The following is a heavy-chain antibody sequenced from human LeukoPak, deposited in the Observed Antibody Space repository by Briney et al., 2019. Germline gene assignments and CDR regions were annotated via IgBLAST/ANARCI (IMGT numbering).Heavy chain of an antibody. J-gene: IGHJ4*02. CDR1: GGTFSSYA. V-gene: IGHV1-69*05. CDR2: IIPIFGTA. D-gene: IGHD3-3*01. Sequence: SVKVSCKASGGTFSSYAISWVRQAPGQGLEWMGGIIPIFGTANYAQKFQGRVTITTDESTSTAYMELSSLRSEDTAVYYCVCGKERPALGVVPFYWGQGTLVTVSS. CDR3: VCGKERPALGVVPFY.